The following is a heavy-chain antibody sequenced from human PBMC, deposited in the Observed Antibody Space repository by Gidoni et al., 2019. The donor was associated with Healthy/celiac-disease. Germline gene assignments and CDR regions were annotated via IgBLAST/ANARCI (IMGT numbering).Heavy chain of an antibody. CDR3: ARMYSSGWYGFDY. D-gene: IGHD6-19*01. J-gene: IGHJ4*02. CDR1: GFTFSSYG. Sequence: QVQLVESGGGVVQPGRSLRLSCAASGFTFSSYGMHWVRQAPGKGLEWVAVIWYDGSNKYYADSVKGRFTISRDNSKNTLYLQMNSLRAEDTAVYYCARMYSSGWYGFDYWGQGTLVTVSS. CDR2: IWYDGSNK. V-gene: IGHV3-33*01.